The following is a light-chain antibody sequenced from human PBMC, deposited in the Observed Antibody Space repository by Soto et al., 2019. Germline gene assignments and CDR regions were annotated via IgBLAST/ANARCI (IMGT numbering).Light chain of an antibody. CDR2: DAS. CDR1: ADVSSSY. Sequence: ISFTHSPATLSLSPGERATLSCGASADVSSSYVAWYQQTSGLAPRLLIHDASSRATGIPDRFSGSKSGTEFTLTIRRLEPEDAAVYYCQQYGSSPITFGQGTRLENK. CDR3: QQYGSSPIT. J-gene: IGKJ5*01. V-gene: IGKV3D-20*01.